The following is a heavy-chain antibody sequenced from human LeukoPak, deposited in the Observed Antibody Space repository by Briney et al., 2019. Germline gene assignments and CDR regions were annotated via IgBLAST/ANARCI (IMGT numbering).Heavy chain of an antibody. CDR2: ISASGGST. CDR1: GFTFSSYA. D-gene: IGHD2-15*01. V-gene: IGHV3-23*01. J-gene: IGHJ4*02. CDR3: AKADGWRSPPDN. Sequence: GGSLRLSCAASGFTFSSYAMSWVRQAPGKGLEWVSAISASGGSTFYADSVKGRFTISRDNSKNTLYLQMNSLRAEDTAIYYCAKADGWRSPPDNWGPGALVTVSS.